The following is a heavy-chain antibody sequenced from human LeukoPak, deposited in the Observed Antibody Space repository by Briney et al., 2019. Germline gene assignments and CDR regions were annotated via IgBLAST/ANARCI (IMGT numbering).Heavy chain of an antibody. CDR1: GGSISSGGYY. D-gene: IGHD3-3*01. CDR2: IYHSGST. Sequence: SETLSLTCTVSGGSISSGGYYWSWIRQPPGKGLEWIGYIYHSGSTYYNPSLKSRVTISVDRSKNQFSLKLSSVTAADTAVYYCARDPAPNDYDFWSGYPTYPWGQGTLVTVSS. V-gene: IGHV4-30-2*01. J-gene: IGHJ5*02. CDR3: ARDPAPNDYDFWSGYPTYP.